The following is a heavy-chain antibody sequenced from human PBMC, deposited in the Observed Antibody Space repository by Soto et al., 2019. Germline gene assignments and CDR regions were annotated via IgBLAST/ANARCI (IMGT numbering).Heavy chain of an antibody. D-gene: IGHD3-16*02. J-gene: IGHJ2*01. CDR1: GASISSGGYY. V-gene: IGHV4-31*03. Sequence: QVQLQESGPGLVKPSQTLSLTCTVSGASISSGGYYWGWIRQHPGKGLEWIGFIYYIGTSYYNPSLERRITLSVDTSKNHFSLNLTSVTAADTPVYYCARVLRDVLSDRYYWYFDLWGRGTLVTVSS. CDR2: IYYIGTS. CDR3: ARVLRDVLSDRYYWYFDL.